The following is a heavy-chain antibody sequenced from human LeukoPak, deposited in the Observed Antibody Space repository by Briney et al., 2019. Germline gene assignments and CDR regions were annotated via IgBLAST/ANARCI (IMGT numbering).Heavy chain of an antibody. Sequence: GGSLRLSCAASGFTFDDYGMSWVRQAPGKGLEWVSSINTSGGNTYYPDSVKGRFTISRDNSKNTMYLQMNSLRADDTAVYYCARDRPTWPIDYWGRGTLVTVSS. CDR1: GFTFDDYG. CDR2: INTSGGNT. CDR3: ARDRPTWPIDY. D-gene: IGHD5-12*01. J-gene: IGHJ4*02. V-gene: IGHV3-23*01.